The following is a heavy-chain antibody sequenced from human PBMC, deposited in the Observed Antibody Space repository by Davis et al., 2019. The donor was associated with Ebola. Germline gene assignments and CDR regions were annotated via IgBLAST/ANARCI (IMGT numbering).Heavy chain of an antibody. D-gene: IGHD2-2*01. CDR2: INHSGST. V-gene: IGHV4-34*01. CDR1: GGSFSGYY. J-gene: IGHJ6*04. CDR3: ARGFRYCSSTSCQPPYYYYYGMDV. Sequence: MPSETLSLTCAVYGGSFSGYYWSWIRQPQGKGLDWIGEINHSGSTNYNPSLKSRVTISVDTSKNQFSLKLSSVTAADTAVYYCARGFRYCSSTSCQPPYYYYYGMDVWGKGTTVTVSS.